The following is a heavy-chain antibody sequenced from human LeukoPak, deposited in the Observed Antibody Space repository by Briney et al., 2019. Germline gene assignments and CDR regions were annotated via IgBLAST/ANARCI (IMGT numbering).Heavy chain of an antibody. D-gene: IGHD3-10*01. CDR2: VWHDGSNR. Sequence: PGGSLRLSCTAPGFTFSIYAIHRIRQAPGKGLEWVALVWHDGSNRYYADSVKGRFTISRDNSKNTVYLQMNSLRAEDTAVYYCARELFGSGRCPDSWGQGTLVTVPS. J-gene: IGHJ4*02. CDR3: ARELFGSGRCPDS. V-gene: IGHV3-33*01. CDR1: GFTFSIYA.